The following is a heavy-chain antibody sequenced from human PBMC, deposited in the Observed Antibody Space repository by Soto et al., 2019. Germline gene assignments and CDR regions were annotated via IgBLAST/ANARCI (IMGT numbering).Heavy chain of an antibody. CDR2: IFHSGST. CDR3: ARGGYHEYFQD. Sequence: QVQLQESGPGLVKPSETLSLTCTVSGGSVSSGSYYWSWIRQPPGKGLEWIGDIFHSGSTKYNPSLKSRVTISVDTSKNQFSLKLSSVTAADTAVYSCARGGYHEYFQDWGQGTLVTVSS. CDR1: GGSVSSGSYY. D-gene: IGHD5-18*01. V-gene: IGHV4-61*01. J-gene: IGHJ1*01.